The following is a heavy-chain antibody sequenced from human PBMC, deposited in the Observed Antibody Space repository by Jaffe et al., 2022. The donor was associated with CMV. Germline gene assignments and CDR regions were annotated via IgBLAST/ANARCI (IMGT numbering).Heavy chain of an antibody. CDR3: ARPLGWEPTDAFDI. V-gene: IGHV3-33*08. D-gene: IGHD1-26*01. J-gene: IGHJ3*02. CDR1: GFTFSSYG. CDR2: IWYDGSNK. Sequence: QVQLVESGGGVVQPGRSLRLSCAASGFTFSSYGMHWVRQAPGKGLEWVAVIWYDGSNKYYADSVKGRFTISRDNSKNTLYLQMNSLRAEDTAVYYCARPLGWEPTDAFDIWGQGTMVTVSS.